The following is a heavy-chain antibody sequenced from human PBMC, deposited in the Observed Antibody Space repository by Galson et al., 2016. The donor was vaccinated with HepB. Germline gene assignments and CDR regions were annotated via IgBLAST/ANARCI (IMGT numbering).Heavy chain of an antibody. CDR1: GYIFTNYW. Sequence: QSGAEVKKPGESLRISCNGSGYIFTNYWITWVRQMPGKGLEWMGRIDPSDSYTNYSPSFQGHVTISADKSISTAYVPWSSLKASDPAMYYCARHGEDIVAVVAATTEGWFDPWGQGTLVTVSS. J-gene: IGHJ5*02. CDR2: IDPSDSYT. CDR3: ARHGEDIVAVVAATTEGWFDP. D-gene: IGHD2-15*01. V-gene: IGHV5-10-1*01.